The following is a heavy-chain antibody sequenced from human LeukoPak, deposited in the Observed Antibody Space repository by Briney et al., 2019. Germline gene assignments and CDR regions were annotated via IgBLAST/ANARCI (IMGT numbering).Heavy chain of an antibody. D-gene: IGHD6-6*01. J-gene: IGHJ4*02. CDR1: GYTFSSYG. CDR3: ARDGSSSSSFEDSGFDY. CDR2: IIPIFGTA. V-gene: IGHV1-69*13. Sequence: GASVKVSCKASGYTFSSYGISWVRQAPGQGLEWMGGIIPIFGTANYAQKFQGRVTITADESTSTAYMELSSLRSEDTAVYYCARDGSSSSSFEDSGFDYWGQGTLVTVSS.